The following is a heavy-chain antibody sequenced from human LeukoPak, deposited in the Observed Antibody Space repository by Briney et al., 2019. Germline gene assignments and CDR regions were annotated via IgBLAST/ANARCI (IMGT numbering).Heavy chain of an antibody. CDR3: ARAGYSRGWHYSQDC. D-gene: IGHD6-19*01. J-gene: IGHJ4*02. CDR2: IKEDGSEK. Sequence: PGGSLRLSCAASGFTFSNYWMSWVRQAPGKGLEWVANIKEDGSEKNYVDSVKGRFTISRDNAKNSQYLQMNSLRAEDTAIYYCARAGYSRGWHYSQDCWGQGILVTVSS. V-gene: IGHV3-7*04. CDR1: GFTFSNYW.